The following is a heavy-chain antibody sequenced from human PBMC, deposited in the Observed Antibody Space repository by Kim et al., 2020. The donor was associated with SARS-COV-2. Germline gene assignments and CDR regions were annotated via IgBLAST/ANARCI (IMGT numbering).Heavy chain of an antibody. J-gene: IGHJ4*02. CDR1: GGSISSYY. CDR3: ASSMAAPIESLEYLFDY. Sequence: SETLSLTCTVSGGSISSYYWSWIRQPPGKGLEWIGYIYYSGSTNYNPSLKSRVTISVDTSKNQFSLKLSSVTAADTAVYYCASSMAAPIESLEYLFDYWGQGTLVIVSS. V-gene: IGHV4-59*01. CDR2: IYYSGST. D-gene: IGHD6-6*01.